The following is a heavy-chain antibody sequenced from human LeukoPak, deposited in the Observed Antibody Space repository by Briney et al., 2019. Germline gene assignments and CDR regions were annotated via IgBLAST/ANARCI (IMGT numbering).Heavy chain of an antibody. D-gene: IGHD2-15*01. V-gene: IGHV1-69*04. CDR1: GGTFSSYA. CDR2: IIPILGIA. J-gene: IGHJ4*02. Sequence: SVKVSCKASGGTFSSYAISWVRQAPGQGLEWMGRIIPILGIANYAQKFQGRVTITADKSTSTAYMELSSLRSEDTAVYYCARLVHCSGGSCYPSFDYWGQGTLVTVSS. CDR3: ARLVHCSGGSCYPSFDY.